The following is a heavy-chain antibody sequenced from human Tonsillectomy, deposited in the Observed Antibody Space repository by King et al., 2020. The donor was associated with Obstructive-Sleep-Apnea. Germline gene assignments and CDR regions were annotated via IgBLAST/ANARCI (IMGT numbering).Heavy chain of an antibody. CDR2: IGGSGGGT. V-gene: IGHV3-23*04. CDR1: GFTFTNYA. J-gene: IGHJ4*02. Sequence: VQLVESGGGLVQPGGSLRLSCAASGFTFTNYAMSWVRQAPGKGLEWVSAIGGSGGGTYYADSVKGRFTISSDNSKNTLYLQMNSLRAEDTAVYYCAKSAHDSSGYFYGRFDYWGQGTLVTVSS. CDR3: AKSAHDSSGYFYGRFDY. D-gene: IGHD3-22*01.